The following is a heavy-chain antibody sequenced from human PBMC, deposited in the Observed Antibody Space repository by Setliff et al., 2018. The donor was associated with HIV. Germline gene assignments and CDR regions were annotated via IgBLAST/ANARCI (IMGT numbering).Heavy chain of an antibody. J-gene: IGHJ4*02. D-gene: IGHD6-13*01. CDR3: ARDQSSSWTTGLDY. CDR2: IKEDGSEK. V-gene: IGHV3-7*05. CDR1: GFLFHTYW. Sequence: PGGSLRLSCAASGFLFHTYWMSWVRQAPGKGLEWVANIKEDGSEKYYVDSVKGRFTISRDNAENSLYLQMNSLTAEDTALYYCARDQSSSWTTGLDYWGQGILVTVSS.